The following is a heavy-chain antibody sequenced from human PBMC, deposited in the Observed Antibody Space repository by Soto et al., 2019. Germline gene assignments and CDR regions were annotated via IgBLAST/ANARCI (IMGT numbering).Heavy chain of an antibody. CDR1: GFIFSSYW. CDR3: ARDSWLHPPDY. Sequence: EVQLVESGGGLVQPGGSLRLSCAASGFIFSSYWIHWVRQAPGKGLVWVSRINSDGSSTSYADSVKGRFTISRDNAKNTLYLQMKSLRGGDTAVYYCARDSWLHPPDYWGQGTLVTVSS. CDR2: INSDGSST. J-gene: IGHJ4*02. D-gene: IGHD5-12*01. V-gene: IGHV3-74*01.